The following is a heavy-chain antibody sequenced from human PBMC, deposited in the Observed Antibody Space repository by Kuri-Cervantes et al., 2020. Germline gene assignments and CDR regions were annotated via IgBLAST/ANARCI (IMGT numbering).Heavy chain of an antibody. CDR3: AKAFNYYGSGSCFDY. J-gene: IGHJ4*02. CDR1: GFTFSSYG. CDR2: ISGSGGST. Sequence: GGSLRLSCAASGFTFSSYGMHWVRQAPGKGLEWVSAISGSGGSTYYADSVKGRFTISRDNSKNTLYLQMNSLRAEDTAVYYCAKAFNYYGSGSCFDYWGQGTLVTVSS. D-gene: IGHD3-10*01. V-gene: IGHV3-23*01.